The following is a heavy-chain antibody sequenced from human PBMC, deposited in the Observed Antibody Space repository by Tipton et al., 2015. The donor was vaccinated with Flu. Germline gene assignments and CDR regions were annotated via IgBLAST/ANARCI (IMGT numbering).Heavy chain of an antibody. CDR3: ARKVTESRHIRANTAS. Sequence: AGLVKPSETLSLTCAVYGGSFSGYQWSWIRQPPGKGLEWIGEVSHTGDANYNPSLKSRVFISVDTSKNQFSLRLTSLTAADTAVYYCARKVTESRHIRANTASWAQGTLFSVSS. D-gene: IGHD2-21*02. CDR1: GGSFSGYQ. CDR2: VSHTGDA. V-gene: IGHV4-34*01. J-gene: IGHJ5*02.